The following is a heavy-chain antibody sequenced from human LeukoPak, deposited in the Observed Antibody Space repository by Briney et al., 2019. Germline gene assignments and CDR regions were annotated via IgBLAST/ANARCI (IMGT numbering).Heavy chain of an antibody. CDR1: GYTFTGYY. CDR3: ARDSYGDYPYYYYGMDV. CDR2: INPNSGGT. V-gene: IGHV1-2*02. Sequence: DSVKVSCKASGYTFTGYYMHWVRQAPGQGLEWMGWINPNSGGTNYAQKFQGRVSLTRATSISTAYMELSRLRSDDTAVYYCARDSYGDYPYYYYGMDVWGQGTTVTVSS. J-gene: IGHJ6*02. D-gene: IGHD4-17*01.